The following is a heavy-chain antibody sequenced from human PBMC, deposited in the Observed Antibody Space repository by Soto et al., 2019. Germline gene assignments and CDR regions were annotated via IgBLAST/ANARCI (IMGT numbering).Heavy chain of an antibody. V-gene: IGHV1-46*01. CDR1: GSAITRYY. CDR2: INPGGGSA. CDR3: ARDTSGWSLNGLDV. J-gene: IGHJ6*02. D-gene: IGHD6-19*01. Sequence: QVDLVQSGAEVKKPGASVTISCKASGSAITRYYIHWVRQTPGRGLEWMGIINPGGGSASYAQKFPERVTIDKATSTGTVYMDLRSLRTEDTAVYYCARDTSGWSLNGLDVWGQGTTVNVSS.